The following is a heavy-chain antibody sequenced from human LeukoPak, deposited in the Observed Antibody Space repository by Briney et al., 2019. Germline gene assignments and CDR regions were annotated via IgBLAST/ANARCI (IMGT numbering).Heavy chain of an antibody. CDR2: INPSGGST. J-gene: IGHJ4*02. D-gene: IGHD3-3*01. Sequence: ASVKVSCKASGYTFTSYYMHWVRQAPGQGLGWMGIINPSGGSTSYAQKFQGRVTMTRDTSTSTVYMELSSLRSEDTAVYYCARDRITIFGVVIPGSFDYWGQGTLVTVSS. CDR3: ARDRITIFGVVIPGSFDY. CDR1: GYTFTSYY. V-gene: IGHV1-46*01.